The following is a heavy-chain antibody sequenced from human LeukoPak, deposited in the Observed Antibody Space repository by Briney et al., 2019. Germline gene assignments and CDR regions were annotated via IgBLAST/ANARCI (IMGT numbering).Heavy chain of an antibody. J-gene: IGHJ4*02. CDR3: ARDEATYYDFWSGYYTGILGNY. CDR2: INPNSGGI. D-gene: IGHD3-3*01. V-gene: IGHV1-2*02. CDR1: GYTFTAYY. Sequence: ASVKVSCKASGYTFTAYYIHWVRQAPGQGLEWMGWINPNSGGINYAQKFQGRVTMTRDTSISTAYMELSRLRSDDTAVYYCARDEATYYDFWSGYYTGILGNYWGQGTLVTVSS.